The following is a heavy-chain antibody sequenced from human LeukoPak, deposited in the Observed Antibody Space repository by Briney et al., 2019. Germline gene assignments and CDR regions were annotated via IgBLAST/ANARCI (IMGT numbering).Heavy chain of an antibody. CDR2: IYYSGST. CDR1: GGSISSGDYY. Sequence: PSETLSLTCTVSGGSISSGDYYWSWIRQPPGKGLEWIGYIYYSGSTYYNPSLKSRVTISVDTSKNQFSLKLSSVTAADTAVYYCARGTDCDNGDYWGQGTLVTVSS. D-gene: IGHD1-1*01. V-gene: IGHV4-30-4*01. CDR3: ARGTDCDNGDY. J-gene: IGHJ4*02.